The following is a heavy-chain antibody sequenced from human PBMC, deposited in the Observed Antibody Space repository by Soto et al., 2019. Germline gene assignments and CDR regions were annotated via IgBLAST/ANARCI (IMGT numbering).Heavy chain of an antibody. D-gene: IGHD3-16*01. V-gene: IGHV2-5*02. CDR2: IYWDDDK. J-gene: IGHJ5*02. CDR3: EHIPNYYQYDWFDP. Sequence: QITLKESGPTLVKPTQTLTLTCTFSGFSLTTRGVGVGWIRQPPGKALECLALIYWDDDKRYSPSLQSRLSIPKDTSKNQVVLTMTNVHPVDTATYYCEHIPNYYQYDWFDPWGQGTLVSVSS. CDR1: GFSLTTRGVG.